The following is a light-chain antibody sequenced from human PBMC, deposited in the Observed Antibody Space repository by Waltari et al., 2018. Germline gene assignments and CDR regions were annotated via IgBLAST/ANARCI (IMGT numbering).Light chain of an antibody. Sequence: DIQMTQSPPSLSASVGDRVTITCRASQTTSDYLNWYQQKPGEAPRLLIYAASSLHSGVPSRFSGSGSGTDFTLTISSLQPEDIATYYCQQSYSTWTFGQGTKVEIK. CDR2: AAS. V-gene: IGKV1-39*01. CDR1: QTTSDY. J-gene: IGKJ1*01. CDR3: QQSYSTWT.